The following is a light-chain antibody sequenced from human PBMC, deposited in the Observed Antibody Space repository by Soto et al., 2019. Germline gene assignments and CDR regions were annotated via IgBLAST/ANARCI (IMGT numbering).Light chain of an antibody. CDR2: LTY. J-gene: IGKJ1*01. Sequence: DIVMTQSPSSLSASVGDRVTITCRASQGIGNDLGWYQQKPGKAPKRLIYLTYSLQTGVPSRFSGSGSGTEFSLTISSLQPEDSATYFCLQHNSYPRTSGQGTKVDI. CDR1: QGIGND. V-gene: IGKV1-17*01. CDR3: LQHNSYPRT.